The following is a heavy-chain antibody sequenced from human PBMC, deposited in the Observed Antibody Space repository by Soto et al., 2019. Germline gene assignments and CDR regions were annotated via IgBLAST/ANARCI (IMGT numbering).Heavy chain of an antibody. V-gene: IGHV1-2*04. D-gene: IGHD4-17*01. CDR2: INPNSVGT. CDR1: GGTFSSYA. CDR3: ARALLTVTTSFDY. J-gene: IGHJ4*02. Sequence: ASVKVSCKASGGTFSSYAISWVRQAPGQGLEWMGWINPNSVGTNYAQKFQGWVTMTRDTSISTAYMELSRLRSDDTAVYYCARALLTVTTSFDYWGQGTLVTVSS.